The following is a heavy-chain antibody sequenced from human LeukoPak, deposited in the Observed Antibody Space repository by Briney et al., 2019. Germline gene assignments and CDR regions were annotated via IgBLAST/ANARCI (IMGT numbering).Heavy chain of an antibody. CDR2: ISGSGGST. CDR1: GFTFSSYA. Sequence: GGSLRLSCAASGFTFSSYAMSWVRQAPGKGLEWVSAISGSGGSTYYADSVKGRFTISRDNSKNTLYLQMNSLRAEDTAVYYCARDGGSRYCSGGSCYGYWGQGTLVTVSS. D-gene: IGHD2-15*01. V-gene: IGHV3-23*01. CDR3: ARDGGSRYCSGGSCYGY. J-gene: IGHJ4*02.